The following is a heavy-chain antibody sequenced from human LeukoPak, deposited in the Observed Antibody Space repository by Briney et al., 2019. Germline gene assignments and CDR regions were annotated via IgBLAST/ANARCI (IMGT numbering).Heavy chain of an antibody. Sequence: PGGSLRLSCAASGFTFSTYSMNWVRQAPGKGLEWVSSISSGSSYIYYADSVKGRFTISRDNSKNTLYLQMNSLRAEDTAVYYCANQRGYSYGYNGYWGQGTLVTVSS. J-gene: IGHJ4*02. D-gene: IGHD5-18*01. CDR2: ISSGSSYI. CDR3: ANQRGYSYGYNGY. V-gene: IGHV3-21*04. CDR1: GFTFSTYS.